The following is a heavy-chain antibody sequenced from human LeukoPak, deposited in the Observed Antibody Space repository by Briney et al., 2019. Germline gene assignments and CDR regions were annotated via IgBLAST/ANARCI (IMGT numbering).Heavy chain of an antibody. CDR3: ARGPWGDYVWGSYRPTPIYFDY. Sequence: GASVKVPCKASGGTFSSYAISWVRQAPGQGLEWMGGIIPIFGTANYAQKFQGRVTITADKSTSTAYMELSSLRSGDTAVYYCARGPWGDYVWGSYRPTPIYFDYWGQGTLVTVSS. D-gene: IGHD3-16*02. CDR2: IIPIFGTA. J-gene: IGHJ4*02. V-gene: IGHV1-69*06. CDR1: GGTFSSYA.